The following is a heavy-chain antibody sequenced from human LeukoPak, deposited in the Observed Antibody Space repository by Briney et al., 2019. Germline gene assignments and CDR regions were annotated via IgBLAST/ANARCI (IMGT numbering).Heavy chain of an antibody. CDR1: GFTFSDYY. D-gene: IGHD5-12*01. CDR3: AKGGYDLDYYMDV. CDR2: ISSSGSTI. Sequence: GGSLRLSCAASGFTFSDYYMSWIRQAPGKGLEWVSYISSSGSTIYYADSVKGRFTISRDNAKNSLYLQMNSLRPEDTALYYCAKGGYDLDYYMDVWGKGTTVTISS. V-gene: IGHV3-11*01. J-gene: IGHJ6*03.